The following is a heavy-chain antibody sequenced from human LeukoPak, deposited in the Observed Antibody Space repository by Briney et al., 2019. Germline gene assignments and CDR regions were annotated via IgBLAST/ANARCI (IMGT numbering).Heavy chain of an antibody. J-gene: IGHJ4*02. D-gene: IGHD2-21*01. CDR1: GFTFDDYA. CDR3: ARASRKVSPFDY. CDR2: ISSSSSYI. Sequence: GGSLRLSCAASGFTFDDYAMHWVRQAPGKGLEWVSSISSSSSYIYYADSVKDRFTISRDNAKNSLYLQMNSLRAEDTAVYYCARASRKVSPFDYWGQGTLVTVSS. V-gene: IGHV3-21*04.